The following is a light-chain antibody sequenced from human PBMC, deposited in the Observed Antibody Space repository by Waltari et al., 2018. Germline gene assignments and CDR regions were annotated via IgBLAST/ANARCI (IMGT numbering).Light chain of an antibody. Sequence: QSALTQPASVSGSPGQSITISCTGSSPDVLTYYLVSCYQHHPGKAPKLIIYEVTKRSSGISNRFSGSKSGNTASLTISGLQAEDEADYYCCSYAGSRTNYVFGTGTTVTVL. V-gene: IGLV2-23*02. J-gene: IGLJ1*01. CDR2: EVT. CDR3: CSYAGSRTNYV. CDR1: SPDVLTYYL.